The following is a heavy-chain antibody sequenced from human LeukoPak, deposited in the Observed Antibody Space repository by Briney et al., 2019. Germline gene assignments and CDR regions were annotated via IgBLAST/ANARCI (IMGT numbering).Heavy chain of an antibody. CDR3: ARWDYYDSRTFDI. J-gene: IGHJ3*02. D-gene: IGHD3-22*01. V-gene: IGHV1-18*01. CDR1: GYTFTNYG. CDR2: ISAYNGNT. Sequence: AASVKVSCKASGYTFTNYGISWVRQAPGQGLEWMGWISAYNGNTNYAQKLQGRVTMTTGTSTSTAYMELRSLRSDDTAVYYCARWDYYDSRTFDIWGQGTMVTVS.